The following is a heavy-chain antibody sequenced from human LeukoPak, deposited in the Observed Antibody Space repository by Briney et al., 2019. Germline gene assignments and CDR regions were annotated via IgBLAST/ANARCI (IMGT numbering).Heavy chain of an antibody. J-gene: IGHJ2*01. CDR3: ARDSDTAMVTNWYFDL. D-gene: IGHD5-18*01. CDR1: GDSVSSNSAA. V-gene: IGHV6-1*01. Sequence: SQTLSLTCAISGDSVSSNSAAWNWIRQSPSRGLEWLGRTYYRSKWYNDYAVSVKSRITINPATSKNQFSLQLNSVTPEDTAVYYCARDSDTAMVTNWYFDLWGRGTLVTVSS. CDR2: TYYRSKWYN.